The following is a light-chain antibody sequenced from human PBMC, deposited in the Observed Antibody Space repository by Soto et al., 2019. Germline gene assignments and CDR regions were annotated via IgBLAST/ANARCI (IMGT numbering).Light chain of an antibody. Sequence: QPVLTQPPSASASPGQRVTISCSGTNSNIGNNYVYWYRQLPGTAPKLLIFRDDQRPSGVPDRFSGSKSGTSASLAISGLRSEDEADYYCAAWDDSLSGPMFGGGTKLTVL. CDR1: NSNIGNNY. CDR2: RDD. CDR3: AAWDDSLSGPM. V-gene: IGLV1-47*01. J-gene: IGLJ3*02.